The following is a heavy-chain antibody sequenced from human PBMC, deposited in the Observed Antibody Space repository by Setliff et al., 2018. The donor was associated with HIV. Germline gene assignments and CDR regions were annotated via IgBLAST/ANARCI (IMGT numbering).Heavy chain of an antibody. Sequence: SETLSLTCTVSGGSINIGSFYWSWIRQPAGKGPEWLGHVYTSGNTYYDPSLASRVAISLDRSKNQFSLKLDSVTAADTALYFCARGRGAWFEGSWFDPWGQGILVTVSA. CDR1: GGSINIGSFY. CDR2: VYTSGNT. CDR3: ARGRGAWFEGSWFDP. V-gene: IGHV4-61*09. J-gene: IGHJ5*02. D-gene: IGHD6-19*01.